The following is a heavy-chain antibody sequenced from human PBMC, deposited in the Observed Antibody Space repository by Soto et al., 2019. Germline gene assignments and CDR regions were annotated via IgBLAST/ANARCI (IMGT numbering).Heavy chain of an antibody. J-gene: IGHJ4*02. D-gene: IGHD6-13*01. V-gene: IGHV1-69*08. CDR2: IIPILGIA. Sequence: QVQLVQSGAEVKKPGSSVKVSCKASGGTFSSYTISWVRQAPGQGLEWMGRIIPILGIANYAQKFQGRVTITADESTSTAYMELSSLRSEDTAVYYCARDIEAAAGKSDYWGQGTLVTVSS. CDR3: ARDIEAAAGKSDY. CDR1: GGTFSSYT.